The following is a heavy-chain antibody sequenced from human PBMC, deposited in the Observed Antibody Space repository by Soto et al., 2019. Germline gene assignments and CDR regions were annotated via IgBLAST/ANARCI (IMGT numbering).Heavy chain of an antibody. Sequence: LRLSCAASGFTFSNAWMSWVRQAPGKGLEWVGRIKSKTDGGTTDYAAPVKGRFTISRDDSKNTLYLQMNSLKTEDTAVYYCTTDITMIVVADYWGQGTLVTVSS. J-gene: IGHJ4*02. CDR2: IKSKTDGGTT. CDR1: GFTFSNAW. CDR3: TTDITMIVVADY. V-gene: IGHV3-15*01. D-gene: IGHD3-22*01.